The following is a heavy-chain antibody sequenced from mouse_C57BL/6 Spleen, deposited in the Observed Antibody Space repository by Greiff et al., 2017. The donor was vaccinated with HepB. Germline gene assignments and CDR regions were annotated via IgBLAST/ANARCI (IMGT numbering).Heavy chain of an antibody. Sequence: EVKLQESGGGLVQPGGSLSLSCAASGFTFTDYYMSWVRQPPGKALEWLGFIRNKANGYTTEYSAPVKGRYTTSRDNSQSILDLQMNALRAEDSATYYCARGCYGYRHEVYYAMDYWGQGTSVTVSS. V-gene: IGHV7-3*01. CDR1: GFTFTDYY. D-gene: IGHD2-2*01. J-gene: IGHJ4*01. CDR3: ARGCYGYRHEVYYAMDY. CDR2: IRNKANGYTT.